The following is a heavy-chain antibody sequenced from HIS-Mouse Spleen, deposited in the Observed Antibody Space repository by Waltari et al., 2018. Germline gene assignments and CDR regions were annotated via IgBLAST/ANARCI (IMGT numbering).Heavy chain of an antibody. CDR1: GGSISSGGYY. CDR3: ARETRNGIAARLDY. Sequence: QVQLQESGPGLVKPSQTLSLTCTVSGGSISSGGYYGSWIRQHPGKGLEWIGYIYYSGSTYSNPSLKSRVTISVDTSKNQFSLKLSSVTAADTAVYYCARETRNGIAARLDYWGQGTLVTVSS. D-gene: IGHD6-6*01. V-gene: IGHV4-31*03. CDR2: IYYSGST. J-gene: IGHJ4*02.